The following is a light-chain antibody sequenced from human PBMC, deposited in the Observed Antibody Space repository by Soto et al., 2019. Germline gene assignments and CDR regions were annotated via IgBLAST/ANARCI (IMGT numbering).Light chain of an antibody. CDR2: GNN. CDR1: SSNIGAGYD. Sequence: QSVLTQPPSVSGAPGQRVTISCTGSSSNIGAGYDVHWYQQLPGTAPKLLIYGNNNRPSGVPDRFSGSKSGTLASLAITGLQAEDEADYYCQSYDITLGGMFGGGTKLTV. J-gene: IGLJ3*02. CDR3: QSYDITLGGM. V-gene: IGLV1-40*01.